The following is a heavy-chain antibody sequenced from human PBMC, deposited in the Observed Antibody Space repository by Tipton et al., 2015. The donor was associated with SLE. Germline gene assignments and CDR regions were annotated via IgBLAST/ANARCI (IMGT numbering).Heavy chain of an antibody. CDR2: IYYSGST. V-gene: IGHV4-59*01. J-gene: IGHJ6*02. D-gene: IGHD3-22*01. CDR1: GGSISSYY. CDR3: ARPHGQVHDSIMDV. Sequence: TLSLTCTVSGGSISSYYWSWIRQPPGKGLEWIGCIYYSGSTNYNPSLNSRVTISVDTSKNQFSLKLSSVTAADTAVYYCARPHGQVHDSIMDVWGQGTTVTVSS.